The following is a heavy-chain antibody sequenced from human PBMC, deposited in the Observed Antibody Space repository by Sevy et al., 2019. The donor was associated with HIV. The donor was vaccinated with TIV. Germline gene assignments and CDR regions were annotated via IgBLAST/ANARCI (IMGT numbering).Heavy chain of an antibody. CDR3: ARDKPQGVVVLPGAMWGGVDY. Sequence: ASVKVSCRASGYTFRCYGISWVRQAPGQGLEWMGWISPYTGDRDFAQKVQGRISMTSDTSTSTAYMGLRCLRSDDTAVNNCARDKPQGVVVLPGAMWGGVDYWGQGTLVTVSS. J-gene: IGHJ4*02. V-gene: IGHV1-18*01. D-gene: IGHD2-2*01. CDR1: GYTFRCYG. CDR2: ISPYTGDR.